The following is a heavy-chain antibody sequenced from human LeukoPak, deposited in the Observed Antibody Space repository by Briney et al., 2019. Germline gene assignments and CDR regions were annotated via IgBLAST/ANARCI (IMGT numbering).Heavy chain of an antibody. CDR2: INPTSGDT. V-gene: IGHV1-2*02. Sequence: ASVKVSCRASGYTFTGFYLHWVRQSPGQGLEWMGWINPTSGDTNYAQKFQGRVTMTRDRSISTAYMELSRLTSDDTAVYYCVKGWDSSGYYAFDIWGQGTMVTVSS. CDR3: VKGWDSSGYYAFDI. D-gene: IGHD3-22*01. CDR1: GYTFTGFY. J-gene: IGHJ3*02.